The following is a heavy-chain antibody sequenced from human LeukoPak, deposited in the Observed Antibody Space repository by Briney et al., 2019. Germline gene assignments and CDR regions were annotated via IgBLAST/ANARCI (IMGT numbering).Heavy chain of an antibody. V-gene: IGHV3-33*01. D-gene: IGHD2-15*01. J-gene: IGHJ4*02. Sequence: GGSLRPSCAASGFTFHNYGMHWVRQAPGKGLEWVALIWYDGSNTYYADSVKGRFTISRENSNNTLYLQMNRLRAEDTAVYYCARDQQRFCSGGTCYLGFEYWGQGILVTVSS. CDR3: ARDQQRFCSGGTCYLGFEY. CDR1: GFTFHNYG. CDR2: IWYDGSNT.